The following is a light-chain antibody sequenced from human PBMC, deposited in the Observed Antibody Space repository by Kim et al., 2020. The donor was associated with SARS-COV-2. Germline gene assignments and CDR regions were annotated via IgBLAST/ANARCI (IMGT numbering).Light chain of an antibody. V-gene: IGKV3-20*01. Sequence: STEERATLSCRASQRVTRRYVAWYKQKPGQAPILLIYSESSRANGIPDRFSGSGSGAHFSLTICRLEPEDFAVYYCQQYGDPPGTFGQGTKVDIK. J-gene: IGKJ1*01. CDR3: QQYGDPPGT. CDR1: QRVTRRY. CDR2: SES.